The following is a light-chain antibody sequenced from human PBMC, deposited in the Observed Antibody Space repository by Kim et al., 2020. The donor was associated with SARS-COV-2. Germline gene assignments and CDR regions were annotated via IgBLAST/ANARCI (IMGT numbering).Light chain of an antibody. CDR1: QGIVNS. J-gene: IGKJ1*01. V-gene: IGKV1-16*02. Sequence: DIQMTQSPSSLSASVGDRVTITCRASQGIVNSLAWFQQKPGTGPKSLIYAASSLQSGVPSQFSGSRSGTDFTLTISSLQPEDIGTYYCQKYNSSPRTFGPGTKVDIK. CDR2: AAS. CDR3: QKYNSSPRT.